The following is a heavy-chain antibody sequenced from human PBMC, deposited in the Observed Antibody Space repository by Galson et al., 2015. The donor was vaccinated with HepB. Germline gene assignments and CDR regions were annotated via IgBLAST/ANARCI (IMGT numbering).Heavy chain of an antibody. CDR1: DDSLSGYY. J-gene: IGHJ5*02. CDR2: ISSTART. V-gene: IGHV4-59*01. CDR3: ARSLSPTRWFDP. Sequence: QVQLQESGPGLVKPSETLSLTCTVSDDSLSGYYWAWVRQPPGKTLAWIAYISSTARTNYNPSIKIRVTISIDTSKNHCSLGLSSVTAADTAVYYCARSLSPTRWFDPWGQGILVTVSS. D-gene: IGHD1-1*01.